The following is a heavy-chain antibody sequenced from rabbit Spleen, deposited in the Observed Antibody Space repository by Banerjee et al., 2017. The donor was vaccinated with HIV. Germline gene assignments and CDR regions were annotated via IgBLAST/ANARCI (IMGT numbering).Heavy chain of an antibody. J-gene: IGHJ3*01. D-gene: IGHD4-2*01. CDR2: IYGGGSGST. CDR1: GIDLRRYG. V-gene: IGHV1S45*01. CDR3: ARGAFSAINYAASVDL. Sequence: ELVESGGGLVQAGESLKLSCKASGIDLRRYGLSWVRQAPGKGLEWIGDIYGGGSGSTYYASWAKGRFTISKTSSTTVDLKMTSLTAADTAAYFCARGAFSAINYAASVDLWGQGTLVTVS.